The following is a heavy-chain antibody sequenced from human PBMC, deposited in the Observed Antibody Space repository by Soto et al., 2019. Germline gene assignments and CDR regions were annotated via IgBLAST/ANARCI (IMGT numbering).Heavy chain of an antibody. Sequence: EVQLVESGGGLVQPGGSLKLSCAASGFTFSGSTMHWVRQASGKGVEWVGRIRRKTNNYATTYAASVKGRFIISRDDSENTSYLQMNSLESEDTAVYYCIKPWSSGGVFDIWGQGTTVTVSS. CDR1: GFTFSGST. D-gene: IGHD6-19*01. J-gene: IGHJ3*02. CDR3: IKPWSSGGVFDI. V-gene: IGHV3-73*02. CDR2: IRRKTNNYAT.